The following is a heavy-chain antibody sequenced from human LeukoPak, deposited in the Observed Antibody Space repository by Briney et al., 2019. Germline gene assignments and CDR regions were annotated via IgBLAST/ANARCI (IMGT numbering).Heavy chain of an antibody. CDR1: GFTFSSYW. J-gene: IGHJ4*02. V-gene: IGHV3-7*01. CDR2: IKQDGSEK. CDR3: ARVEDYDILTGFDY. D-gene: IGHD3-9*01. Sequence: GESLRLSCAASGFTFSSYWMSWVRQAPGKGLEWVANIKQDGSEKYYVGSVKGRFTISRDNAKNSLYLQMNSLRAEDTAVYYCARVEDYDILTGFDYWGQGTLVTVSS.